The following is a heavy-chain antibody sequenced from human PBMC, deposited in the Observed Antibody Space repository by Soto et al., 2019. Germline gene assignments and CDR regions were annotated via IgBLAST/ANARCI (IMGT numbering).Heavy chain of an antibody. CDR3: ARDLLPYDSSGFFDY. Sequence: GAAVKVSSKASGRTFSSYAISWVRQAPGQGLEWMGGIIPIFGTANYAQKFQGRVTITADEPTSTAYMELSSLRSEDTAVYYCARDLLPYDSSGFFDYWGQGTLVTVSS. V-gene: IGHV1-69*13. J-gene: IGHJ4*02. CDR2: IIPIFGTA. CDR1: GRTFSSYA. D-gene: IGHD3-22*01.